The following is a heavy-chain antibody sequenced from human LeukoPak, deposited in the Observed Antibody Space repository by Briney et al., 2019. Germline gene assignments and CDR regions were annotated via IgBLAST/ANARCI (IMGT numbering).Heavy chain of an antibody. CDR3: ATASGIYSCSSLDY. Sequence: GASVKVSCKVSGYTLTELSMHWVRQAPGKGLEWMGGFDPEDGETICAQKFQGRVTMTEDTSTDTAYMELSSLRSEDTAVYYCATASGIYSCSSLDYWGRGTLVTVSS. CDR1: GYTLTELS. V-gene: IGHV1-24*01. J-gene: IGHJ4*02. D-gene: IGHD6-6*01. CDR2: FDPEDGET.